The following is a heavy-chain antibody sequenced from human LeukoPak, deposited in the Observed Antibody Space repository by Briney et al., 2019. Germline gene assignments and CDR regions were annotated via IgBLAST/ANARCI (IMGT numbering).Heavy chain of an antibody. CDR1: GGSFSGYY. Sequence: SSETLSLTCAVYGGSFSGYYWSWIRQPPGKGLEWIGEINHSGSTNYNPSLKSRVTISVDTSKNQFSLKLSSVTAADTAVYYCARARFWGDLDAFDIWGQGTMVTVSS. CDR3: ARARFWGDLDAFDI. J-gene: IGHJ3*02. CDR2: INHSGST. V-gene: IGHV4-34*01. D-gene: IGHD3-3*01.